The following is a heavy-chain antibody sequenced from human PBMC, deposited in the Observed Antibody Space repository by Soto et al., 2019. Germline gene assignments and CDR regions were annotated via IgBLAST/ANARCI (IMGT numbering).Heavy chain of an antibody. CDR3: AKDLGFYSSTWHYFDY. CDR2: IRNKGNSYTT. CDR1: GFTFGNHP. J-gene: IGHJ4*02. D-gene: IGHD6-13*01. Sequence: GGSLRLSCAASGFTFGNHPMSWVRQAPGKGLEWIGRIRNKGNSYTTEYAASVKGRFTISRDDSQNSLYLQMNSLKTEDTAVYYCAKDLGFYSSTWHYFDYWGQGTLVTVSS. V-gene: IGHV3-72*01.